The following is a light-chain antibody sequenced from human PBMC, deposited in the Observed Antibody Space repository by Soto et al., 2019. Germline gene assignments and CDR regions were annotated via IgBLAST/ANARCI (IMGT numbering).Light chain of an antibody. V-gene: IGKV3-20*01. CDR2: GAS. Sequence: EIVLTQSPGTLSLSPGERATLSCRASQSVSSSYLAWYQQKPGQPPTLLIYGASSRATGIPDRFSGSGSGTDVTLTISRVEHEDFAVYYCQQYGSSPYTFGQGTKVDIK. CDR1: QSVSSSY. J-gene: IGKJ1*01. CDR3: QQYGSSPYT.